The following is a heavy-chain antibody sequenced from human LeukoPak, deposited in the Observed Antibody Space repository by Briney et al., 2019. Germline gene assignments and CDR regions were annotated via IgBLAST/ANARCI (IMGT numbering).Heavy chain of an antibody. CDR2: IYYSGST. Sequence: PSETLSLTCTVSGGSISSSSYYWGWIRQPRGKGLEWIGSIYYSGSTYYNPSLKSRVTISVDTSKNQFSLKLSSVTAADTAVYYCARQLHYYDSSGYYYLPGTPPPTNWFDPWGQGTLVTVSS. J-gene: IGHJ5*02. V-gene: IGHV4-39*01. CDR3: ARQLHYYDSSGYYYLPGTPPPTNWFDP. CDR1: GGSISSSSYY. D-gene: IGHD3-22*01.